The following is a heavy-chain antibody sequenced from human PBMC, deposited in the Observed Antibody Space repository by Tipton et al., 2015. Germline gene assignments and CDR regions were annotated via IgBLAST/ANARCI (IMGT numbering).Heavy chain of an antibody. Sequence: GLVKPSETLSLSCGVHGGSFSGYYWGWIRQPPGKGLEWIGSIYHRGDTNYNPSLKSRVTISLDTSKNQFSLKLTSVTAADTAVYYCACQDYDSLTRDYQTVDYWGQGTLVTVSS. D-gene: IGHD3-9*01. CDR1: GGSFSGYY. CDR2: IYHRGDT. CDR3: ACQDYDSLTRDYQTVDY. J-gene: IGHJ4*02. V-gene: IGHV4-38-2*01.